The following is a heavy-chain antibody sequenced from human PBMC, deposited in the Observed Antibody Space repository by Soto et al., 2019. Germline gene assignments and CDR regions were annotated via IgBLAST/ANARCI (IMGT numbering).Heavy chain of an antibody. V-gene: IGHV3-23*01. CDR1: GFTFSSYA. CDR2: ISGSGGST. J-gene: IGHJ3*02. D-gene: IGHD3-3*01. CDR3: AKDGGGEWLYTDQDAFDI. Sequence: GSLRLSCAASGFTFSSYAMSWVRQAPGKGLEWVSAISGSGGSTYYADSVKGRFTISRDNSKNTLYLQMNSLRAEDTAVYYCAKDGGGEWLYTDQDAFDILGQGTMVTVSS.